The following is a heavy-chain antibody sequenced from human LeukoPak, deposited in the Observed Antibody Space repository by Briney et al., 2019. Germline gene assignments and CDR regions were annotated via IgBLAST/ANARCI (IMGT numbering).Heavy chain of an antibody. CDR1: GYTFTTLD. V-gene: IGHV1-8*03. D-gene: IGHD2-15*01. Sequence: ASVKDSCKGSGYTFTTLDINWVRQATGQGVEWMGWINPNSGNRGYAQKFQGRVTITRDTSISTAYMELSSLRSEDTAVYYCARVDGSPDYWGQGTLVTVSS. J-gene: IGHJ4*02. CDR3: ARVDGSPDY. CDR2: INPNSGNR.